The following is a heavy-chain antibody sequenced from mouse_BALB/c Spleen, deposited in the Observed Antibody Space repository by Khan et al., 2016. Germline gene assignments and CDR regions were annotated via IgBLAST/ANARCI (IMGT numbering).Heavy chain of an antibody. CDR3: AIAWYSMDY. V-gene: IGHV1-9*01. CDR2: ILPGNANS. Sequence: QVQLQQSGAELMKPGASVKISCKATGYTFSNYWIEWVKQRPGHGLEWIGDILPGNANSNYNENLKGKATLTADTSSNTAYMQLSSLTSEDSAVYYCAIAWYSMDYWGQGTSVTVSS. J-gene: IGHJ4*01. CDR1: GYTFSNYW.